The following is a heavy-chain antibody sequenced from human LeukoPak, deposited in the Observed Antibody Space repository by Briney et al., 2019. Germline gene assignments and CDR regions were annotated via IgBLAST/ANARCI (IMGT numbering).Heavy chain of an antibody. V-gene: IGHV7-4-1*02. CDR2: INTNTGNP. J-gene: IGHJ4*02. Sequence: ASVKVSCKASGYTFTSYAMNWVRQAPGQGLEWMGWINTNTGNPTYAQGFTGRGVFSLDTSVSTAYLQISRLKAEDTAVYYCARAKYSGTYGGFDYWGQGTLVTVSS. D-gene: IGHD1-26*01. CDR3: ARAKYSGTYGGFDY. CDR1: GYTFTSYA.